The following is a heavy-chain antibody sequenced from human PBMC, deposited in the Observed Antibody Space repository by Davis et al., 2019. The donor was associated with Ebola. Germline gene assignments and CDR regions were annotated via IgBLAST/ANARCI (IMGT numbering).Heavy chain of an antibody. V-gene: IGHV3-23*01. D-gene: IGHD1-26*01. CDR2: ISGSGGST. J-gene: IGHJ4*02. CDR3: ARDHPGVGGSLDY. CDR1: GFTFSNYG. Sequence: GESLKISCAASGFTFSNYGMHWVRQAPGKGLEWVSAISGSGGSTYYADSVKGRFTISRDNSKNTLYLQMNSLRAEDTAVYYCARDHPGVGGSLDYWGQGTLVTVSS.